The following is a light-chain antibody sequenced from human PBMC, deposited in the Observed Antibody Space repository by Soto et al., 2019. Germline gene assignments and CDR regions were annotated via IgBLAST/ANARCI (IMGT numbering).Light chain of an antibody. CDR1: QSMSDS. CDR3: QQSYSNSYT. J-gene: IGKJ2*01. CDR2: SAS. Sequence: DIQLTQSPSSLSASVGDRVTITCRASQSMSDSLNWYQQKSGKAPKLLIYSASSLESGVPSRFSGCGSGTDFTLTISSLQPEDFGTYFCQQSYSNSYTFGQGTTLEIK. V-gene: IGKV1-39*01.